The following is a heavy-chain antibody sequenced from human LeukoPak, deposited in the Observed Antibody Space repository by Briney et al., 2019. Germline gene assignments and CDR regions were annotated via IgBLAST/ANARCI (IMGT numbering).Heavy chain of an antibody. CDR1: GYTFTSYD. CDR2: MNPSSGNT. D-gene: IGHD4-17*01. J-gene: IGHJ4*02. V-gene: IGHV1-8*01. Sequence: ASVTVSCKASGYTFTSYDINWVRQAPGQGLEWMGWMNPSSGNTGYAQKFQGRVTMTRNTSISTAYMELSSLRSEDTAVYYCARRGHTTVTPDYWGQGTLVTVSS. CDR3: ARRGHTTVTPDY.